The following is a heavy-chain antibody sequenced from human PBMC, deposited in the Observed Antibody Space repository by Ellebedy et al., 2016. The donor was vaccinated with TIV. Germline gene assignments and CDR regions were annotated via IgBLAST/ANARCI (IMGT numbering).Heavy chain of an antibody. J-gene: IGHJ5*02. V-gene: IGHV4-4*07. Sequence: MPSETLSLTCTVSGGSISSYYWSWIRQPAGKGLEWIGRIYTSGSTNYNPSLKSRVTMSVDTSKNQFSLKLSPVTAADTAVYYCARDKRYSYGLNWFDPWGQGTLVTVSS. CDR2: IYTSGST. CDR1: GGSISSYY. CDR3: ARDKRYSYGLNWFDP. D-gene: IGHD5-18*01.